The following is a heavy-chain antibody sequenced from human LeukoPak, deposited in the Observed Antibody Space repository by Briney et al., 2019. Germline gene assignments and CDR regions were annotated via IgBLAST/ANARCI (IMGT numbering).Heavy chain of an antibody. CDR3: ASRYCTNGVCGYYYYGMDV. CDR1: GGTFSSYA. J-gene: IGHJ6*02. V-gene: IGHV1-69*10. Sequence: ASVKVSCKASGGTFSSYAISWVRQAPGQGLEWMGGIIPILGIANYAQKFQGRVTITADKSTSTAYMELSSLRSEDTAVYYCASRYCTNGVCGYYYYGMDVWGQGTTVTVSS. CDR2: IIPILGIA. D-gene: IGHD2-8*01.